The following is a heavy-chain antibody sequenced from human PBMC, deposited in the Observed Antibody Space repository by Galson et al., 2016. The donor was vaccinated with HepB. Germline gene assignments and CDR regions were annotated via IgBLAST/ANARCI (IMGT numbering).Heavy chain of an antibody. CDR2: IYSGGRT. CDR1: GFTVSSNY. V-gene: IGHV3-53*01. CDR3: ARARASFGVATAYNWFDP. Sequence: SLRLSCAASGFTVSSNYMSWVRQAPGKGLEWVSVIYSGGRTYYADSVKGRFTVSRDNSKSTLDLQMNSLRVEDTAVYYCARARASFGVATAYNWFDPWGQGALVTVS. D-gene: IGHD3-3*01. J-gene: IGHJ5*02.